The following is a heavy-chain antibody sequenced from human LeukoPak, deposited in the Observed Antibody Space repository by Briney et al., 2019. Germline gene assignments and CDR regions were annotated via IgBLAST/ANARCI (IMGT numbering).Heavy chain of an antibody. CDR3: ARFTYYYGSGSNDAFDI. D-gene: IGHD3-10*01. CDR2: IHYSGST. J-gene: IGHJ3*02. V-gene: IGHV4-59*01. Sequence: SETLSLTCTVSGGSINNYYWSWVRQPPGKGLEWIGYIHYSGSTNYNPSLKSRATISVDTSKNQFSLKLSSVTAADTAVYYCARFTYYYGSGSNDAFDIWGQGTMVTVSS. CDR1: GGSINNYY.